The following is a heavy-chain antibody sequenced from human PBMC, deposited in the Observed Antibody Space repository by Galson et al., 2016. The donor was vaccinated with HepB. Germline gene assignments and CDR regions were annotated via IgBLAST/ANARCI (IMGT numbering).Heavy chain of an antibody. D-gene: IGHD3-10*01. V-gene: IGHV3-53*01. J-gene: IGHJ4*02. Sequence: SLRLSCAASGFTVSSNYMGWVRQAPGMGLEWVSVIYSGGTTYYADSVKGRFTISRDISKNTVFLQMNSLRGEDTAVYYCARLHPYGSGGPSDFFDYWGQGTLVTVSS. CDR2: IYSGGTT. CDR1: GFTVSSNY. CDR3: ARLHPYGSGGPSDFFDY.